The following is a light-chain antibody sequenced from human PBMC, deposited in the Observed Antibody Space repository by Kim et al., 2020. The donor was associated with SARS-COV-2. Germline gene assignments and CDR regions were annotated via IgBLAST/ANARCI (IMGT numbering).Light chain of an antibody. CDR3: QQSHTAPLLT. J-gene: IGKJ4*01. V-gene: IGKV1-39*01. CDR2: AAS. Sequence: DIQMTQSPSSLAASVGDRVTIACRASQSINTYLNWYQQKPGKAPKLLIYAASTLQSGVPSRFGGSGSGTDFTLTISSLQPEDFATYYCQQSHTAPLLTFGGGTKVDIK. CDR1: QSINTY.